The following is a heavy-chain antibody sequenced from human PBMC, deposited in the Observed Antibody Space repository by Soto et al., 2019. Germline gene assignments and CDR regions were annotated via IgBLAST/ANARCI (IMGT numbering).Heavy chain of an antibody. CDR2: ISGDSRYT. D-gene: IGHD6-13*01. CDR3: ATGQQVRMADI. V-gene: IGHV3-11*03. CDR1: EFTVSAYY. Sequence: QVQLLESGGGLVKPGGSLRLSCAASEFTVSAYYMAWLRQAPGKGLDWISYISGDSRYTNYADSVKGRFTISRDNAKNSLYLQMNSLRVEGTAVYFCATGQQVRMADIWGQGTMVIVSS. J-gene: IGHJ3*02.